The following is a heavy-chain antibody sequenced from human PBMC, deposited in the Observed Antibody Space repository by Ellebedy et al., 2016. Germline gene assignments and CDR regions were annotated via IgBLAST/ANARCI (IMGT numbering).Heavy chain of an antibody. Sequence: SETLSLXXTVSGGSISTYYWSWIRQPPGKGLEWIGYIYYSGSTNYNPSLKSRVTISVDTSKNQFSLKLSSVTAADTAVYYCAREITYYYDSSGYYPPGHLDYWGQGTLVTVSS. V-gene: IGHV4-59*13. CDR3: AREITYYYDSSGYYPPGHLDY. D-gene: IGHD3-22*01. CDR2: IYYSGST. CDR1: GGSISTYY. J-gene: IGHJ4*02.